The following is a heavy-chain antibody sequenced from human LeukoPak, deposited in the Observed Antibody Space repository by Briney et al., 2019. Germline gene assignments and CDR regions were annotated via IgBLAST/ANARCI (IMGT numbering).Heavy chain of an antibody. J-gene: IGHJ4*02. CDR1: GFTFSSYW. D-gene: IGHD6-19*01. Sequence: PGGSLRLSCAAYGFTFSSYWMSWVRQAPGKGLEWVSYISSSSSTICYADSVKGRFTISRDNAKNSLYLQMNSLRAEDTAVYYCARDLVAVAGREDYWGQGTLSPSPQ. CDR3: ARDLVAVAGREDY. CDR2: ISSSSSTI. V-gene: IGHV3-48*01.